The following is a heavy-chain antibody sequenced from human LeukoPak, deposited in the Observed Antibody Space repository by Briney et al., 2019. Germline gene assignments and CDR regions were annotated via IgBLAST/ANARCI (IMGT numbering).Heavy chain of an antibody. D-gene: IGHD2-2*01. V-gene: IGHV3-74*01. Sequence: GGSLRLSRAASGFTFSSYWMHWVRQAPGKGLVWVSRINSDGGSTSYADSVKGRFTISRDNAKNTLYLQMNSLRAEDTAVYYCARYPRRSTSYYYYYGMDVWGQGTTVTVSS. CDR1: GFTFSSYW. CDR3: ARYPRRSTSYYYYYGMDV. CDR2: INSDGGST. J-gene: IGHJ6*02.